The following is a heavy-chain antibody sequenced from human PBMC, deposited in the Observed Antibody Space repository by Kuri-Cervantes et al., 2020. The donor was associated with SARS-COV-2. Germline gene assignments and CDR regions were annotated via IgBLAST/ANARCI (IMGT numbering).Heavy chain of an antibody. Sequence: LSLTCAASGFTFSSYWMSWVRQAPGKGLEWVANIKQDGSEKYYVDSVKGRSTISRDNAKNSLYLQMNSLRAEDTAVYYCARARMAGPFDYWGQGTLVTVSS. CDR3: ARARMAGPFDY. CDR2: IKQDGSEK. J-gene: IGHJ4*02. D-gene: IGHD5-24*01. CDR1: GFTFSSYW. V-gene: IGHV3-7*01.